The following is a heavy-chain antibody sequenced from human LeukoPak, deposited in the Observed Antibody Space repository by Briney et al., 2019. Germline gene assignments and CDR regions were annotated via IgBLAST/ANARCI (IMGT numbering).Heavy chain of an antibody. J-gene: IGHJ4*02. CDR3: VKDGHWTFDY. V-gene: IGHV3-30*02. D-gene: IGHD1-1*01. CDR2: IGHEGTNK. Sequence: GGSLRLSCAASGFTFSYSAMHWVRQAPGKGLAWVAFIGHEGTNKYFADSVKGRFTISRDNSKNTLYLQMNSLRTEDTAVYYCVKDGHWTFDYWGQGTLVTVSS. CDR1: GFTFSYSA.